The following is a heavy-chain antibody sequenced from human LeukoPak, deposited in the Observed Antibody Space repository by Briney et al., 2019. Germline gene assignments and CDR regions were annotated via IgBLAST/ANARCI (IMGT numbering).Heavy chain of an antibody. J-gene: IGHJ4*02. D-gene: IGHD5-24*01. CDR3: ASGAYNVFDY. CDR2: ISAYNGNT. V-gene: IGHV1-18*01. Sequence: GASVKVSCKASGYTFTSYVINWVRQAPGQGLEWMGRISAYNGNTNYAQKLQGRVTMTTDTSTSTAYMELRSLRSDDTAVYYCASGAYNVFDYWGQGTLVTVSS. CDR1: GYTFTSYV.